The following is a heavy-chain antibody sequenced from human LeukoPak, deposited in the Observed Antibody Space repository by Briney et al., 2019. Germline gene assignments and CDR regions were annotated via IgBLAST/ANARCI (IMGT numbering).Heavy chain of an antibody. J-gene: IGHJ2*01. D-gene: IGHD2-15*01. Sequence: ASVKVSCKASGYTFTSYAISWVRQAPGQGLEWMGWISTYNGNTNYAQKFQGRATLTTDTSTSTAFMDLRSLRSDDTAVYHCARVAIGSWYFDLWGRGTLVTVSS. CDR1: GYTFTSYA. CDR2: ISTYNGNT. V-gene: IGHV1-18*01. CDR3: ARVAIGSWYFDL.